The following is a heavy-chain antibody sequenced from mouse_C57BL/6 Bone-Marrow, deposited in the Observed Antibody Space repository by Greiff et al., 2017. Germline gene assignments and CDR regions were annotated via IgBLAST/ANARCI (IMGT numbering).Heavy chain of an antibody. Sequence: QVQLQQPGAELVKPGASVKMSCKASGYTFTSYWITWVTQRPGQGLEWIGDIYPGSGSTNYNEKFKSKATLTVDTSSSTAYMQLSSLTSEDSAVYYCARGITTVVATGFDYWGQGTTLTVSS. D-gene: IGHD1-1*01. J-gene: IGHJ2*01. CDR3: ARGITTVVATGFDY. V-gene: IGHV1-55*01. CDR1: GYTFTSYW. CDR2: IYPGSGST.